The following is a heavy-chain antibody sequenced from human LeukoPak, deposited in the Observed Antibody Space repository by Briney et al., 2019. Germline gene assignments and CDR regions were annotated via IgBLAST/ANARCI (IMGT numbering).Heavy chain of an antibody. Sequence: GGSLRLSCAASGFTFDDYGMSWVRQAPGKGLEWVSGINWNGGSTGYADSVKGRFTISRDNARNSLYLQMNSLRAEDTALYYCARDYVSGSFGPWGQGTLVTVSS. CDR3: ARDYVSGSFGP. CDR1: GFTFDDYG. CDR2: INWNGGST. D-gene: IGHD3-10*01. V-gene: IGHV3-20*04. J-gene: IGHJ5*02.